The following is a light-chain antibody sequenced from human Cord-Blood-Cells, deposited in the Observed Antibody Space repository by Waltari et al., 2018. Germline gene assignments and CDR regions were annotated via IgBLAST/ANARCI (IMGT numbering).Light chain of an antibody. CDR1: QSISSY. J-gene: IGKJ2*01. CDR3: QQSYSTPRT. CDR2: AAS. V-gene: IGKV1-39*01. Sequence: DIQMTQSPSSLSVSVGDRVTITCRASQSISSYLNWDQQKPGKAPKLLIYAASSLQSGVPSRFSGSGSGTDFTLTISSLQPEDFATYYCQQSYSTPRTFGQGTKLEIK.